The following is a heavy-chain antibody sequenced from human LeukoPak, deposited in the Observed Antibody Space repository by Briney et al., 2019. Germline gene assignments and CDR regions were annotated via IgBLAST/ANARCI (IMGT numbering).Heavy chain of an antibody. CDR3: ARQSYRYEVDY. CDR1: GGSFSGYY. CDR2: INHSGST. V-gene: IGHV4-34*01. D-gene: IGHD1-1*01. J-gene: IGHJ4*02. Sequence: SETLSLTCAVYGGSFSGYYWSWIRQPPGKGLEWIGEINHSGSTNYNPSLKSRVTISVDTSKNQISLKLSSVTAADTAVYYCARQSYRYEVDYWGQGTLVTVSS.